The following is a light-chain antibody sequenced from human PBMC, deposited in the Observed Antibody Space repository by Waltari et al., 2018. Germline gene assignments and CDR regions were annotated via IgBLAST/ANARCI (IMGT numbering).Light chain of an antibody. V-gene: IGLV1-51*02. CDR2: EDS. J-gene: IGLJ7*01. CDR1: SPTIGNNY. Sequence: QSVLTQPPSVSAAPGQRVTNSCSGGSPTIGNNYVSCYRQFPGTAPKLLIYEDSERPSGIPGRFSGSKSGTSATLDITGLQAGDEADYYCGTWDSSLSGAVFGGGTHLTVL. CDR3: GTWDSSLSGAV.